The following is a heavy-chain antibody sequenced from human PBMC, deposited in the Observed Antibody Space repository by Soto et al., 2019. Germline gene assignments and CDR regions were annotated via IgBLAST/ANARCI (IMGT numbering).Heavy chain of an antibody. CDR1: GFTFSSYE. CDR3: ARDLVGATYGADY. J-gene: IGHJ4*02. D-gene: IGHD1-26*01. Sequence: EVQLVESGGGLVQPGGSLRLSCAASGFTFSSYEMNWVRQAPGKGLEWVSYISSSGSTIYYADSVKGRFTISRDNAKNSLYLPMISLRAEDTALYYCARDLVGATYGADYWGQGGLVTVSS. V-gene: IGHV3-48*03. CDR2: ISSSGSTI.